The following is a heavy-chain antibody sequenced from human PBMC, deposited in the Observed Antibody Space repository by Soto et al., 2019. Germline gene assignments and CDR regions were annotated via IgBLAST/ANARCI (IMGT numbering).Heavy chain of an antibody. CDR1: GGSISSYY. V-gene: IGHV4-59*01. CDR2: IYYSGST. J-gene: IGHJ4*02. Sequence: NPSETLSLTCTVSGGSISSYYWSWIRQPPGKGLEWIGYIYYSGSTNYNPSLKSRVTISVDTSKNQFSLKLSSVTAADTAVYYCARDLGGASSGYEIGYWGQGTLVTVSS. CDR3: ARDLGGASSGYEIGY. D-gene: IGHD3-22*01.